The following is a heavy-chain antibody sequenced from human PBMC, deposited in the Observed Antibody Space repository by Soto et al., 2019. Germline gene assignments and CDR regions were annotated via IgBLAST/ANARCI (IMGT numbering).Heavy chain of an antibody. CDR3: AKDLGVQLWFYYYYGMDV. D-gene: IGHD5-18*01. J-gene: IGHJ6*02. Sequence: QVQLVESGGGVVQPGRSLRLSCAASGFTFSSYGMHWVRQAPGKGLEWVAVVSYDGSNKYYADSVKGRFTISRDNSKNTLYLQMNSLRAEDTAVYYCAKDLGVQLWFYYYYGMDVWGQGTTVTVSS. CDR2: VSYDGSNK. V-gene: IGHV3-30*18. CDR1: GFTFSSYG.